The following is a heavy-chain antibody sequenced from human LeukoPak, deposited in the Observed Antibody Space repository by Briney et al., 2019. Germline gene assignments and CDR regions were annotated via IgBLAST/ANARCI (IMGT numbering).Heavy chain of an antibody. D-gene: IGHD4-17*01. J-gene: IGHJ4*02. Sequence: GGSLRLSCAASGFTFSSYVMHWVRQAPGKGLEWVAIISYDGSNEYYADSVKGRFTISRDNSKNTLYLQMNSLRVDDTAVYYCANLATVTYNPFDYWGQGTLVTVSS. CDR2: ISYDGSNE. CDR1: GFTFSSYV. V-gene: IGHV3-30*04. CDR3: ANLATVTYNPFDY.